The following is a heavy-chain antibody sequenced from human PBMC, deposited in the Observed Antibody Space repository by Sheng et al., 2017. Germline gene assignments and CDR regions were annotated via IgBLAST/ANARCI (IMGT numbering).Heavy chain of an antibody. V-gene: IGHV4-34*01. Sequence: QVQLQQWGAGLLKPSETLSLTCAVYGGSFSGYYWSWIRQPPGKGLEWIGEINHSGSTNYNPSLKSRVTISVDTSKNQFSLKLSSVTAADTAVYYCARISSDYYDSSPGGNYDYWGQGTLVTVSS. CDR1: GGSFSGYY. CDR2: INHSGST. D-gene: IGHD3-22*01. J-gene: IGHJ4*02. CDR3: ARISSDYYDSSPGGNYDY.